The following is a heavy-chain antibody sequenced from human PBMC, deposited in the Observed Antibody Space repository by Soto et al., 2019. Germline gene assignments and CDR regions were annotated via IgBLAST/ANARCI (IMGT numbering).Heavy chain of an antibody. Sequence: PGGSLRLSCAASGFTFSSYAMSWVRQAPGKGLEWVSAISGSGGSTYYADSVKGRFTISRDNSKNTLYLQMNSLRAEDTAVYYCANLGGYDYHSALRPPDYWGQGTLVTVSS. J-gene: IGHJ4*02. D-gene: IGHD5-12*01. V-gene: IGHV3-23*01. CDR2: ISGSGGST. CDR1: GFTFSSYA. CDR3: ANLGGYDYHSALRPPDY.